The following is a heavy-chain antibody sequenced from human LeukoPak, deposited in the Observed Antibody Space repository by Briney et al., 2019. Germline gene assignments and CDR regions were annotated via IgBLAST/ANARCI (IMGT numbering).Heavy chain of an antibody. V-gene: IGHV3-7*03. CDR3: ARAVTSTEGY. CDR1: GFTFSRYW. Sequence: GGSLRLSCAASGFTFSRYWMTWVRQAPGKGLEWVASINEDGSGKHYVDSVKGRFTISRDNAQKSVYLEMNSLRAEDTAVYYCARAVTSTEGYWGQGTLVTVPS. J-gene: IGHJ4*02. CDR2: INEDGSGK. D-gene: IGHD4-17*01.